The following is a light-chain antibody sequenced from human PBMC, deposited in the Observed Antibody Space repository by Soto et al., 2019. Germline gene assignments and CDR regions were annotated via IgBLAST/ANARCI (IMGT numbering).Light chain of an antibody. Sequence: DIQVTQSPSPPSASLGDRVSITSRASHNIYSWFAWYQQTPGNAPKLLIHEASILQGGVSSRFSGSGSGTEFTLTISNLQPDDFATYYCQQYNYEWTFGQGTKVDIK. V-gene: IGKV1-5*01. J-gene: IGKJ1*01. CDR2: EAS. CDR3: QQYNYEWT. CDR1: HNIYSW.